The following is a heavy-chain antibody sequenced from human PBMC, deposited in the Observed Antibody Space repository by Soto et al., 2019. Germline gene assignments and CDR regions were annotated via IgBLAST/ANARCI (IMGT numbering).Heavy chain of an antibody. CDR1: GYSFITSYY. CDR3: ARDTGYDHDAFDI. Sequence: QVQLVQSGAEVKKPGASVKVSCKASGYSFITSYYMHWVRQAPGQGLEWMGIINPTGSMTKYSQKFQGRLTMTRDTSTSTDYMELTTLTSEDTAVYFGARDTGYDHDAFDIWGQGTMVTVSS. J-gene: IGHJ3*02. CDR2: INPTGSMT. V-gene: IGHV1-46*01. D-gene: IGHD5-12*01.